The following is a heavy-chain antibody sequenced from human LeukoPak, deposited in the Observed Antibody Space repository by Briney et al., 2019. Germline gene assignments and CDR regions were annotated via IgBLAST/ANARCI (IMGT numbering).Heavy chain of an antibody. CDR2: ISNGGSNK. D-gene: IGHD3-22*01. Sequence: GRSLRLSCAASGFTFSSYGMHWVRQAPGKGLEWVAVISNGGSNKYYADSVKGRFTISRDNSKNTLYLQMNSLRAEDTAVYYCANENYYGSSGYPDHWGQGTLVTVSS. J-gene: IGHJ5*02. V-gene: IGHV3-30*18. CDR3: ANENYYGSSGYPDH. CDR1: GFTFSSYG.